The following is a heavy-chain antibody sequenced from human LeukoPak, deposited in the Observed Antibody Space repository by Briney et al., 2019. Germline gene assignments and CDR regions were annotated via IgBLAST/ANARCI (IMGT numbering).Heavy chain of an antibody. Sequence: GGSLRLSCAASGFTFDDYGMSWVRQAPGKGLEWVSGINWNGGSTSYADSVKGRFTISRNNAKNSLYLQMNSLRAEDTAFYYCARDRPAAAGNFDYWGQGTLVTVSS. CDR2: INWNGGST. CDR1: GFTFDDYG. D-gene: IGHD6-13*01. J-gene: IGHJ4*02. V-gene: IGHV3-20*04. CDR3: ARDRPAAAGNFDY.